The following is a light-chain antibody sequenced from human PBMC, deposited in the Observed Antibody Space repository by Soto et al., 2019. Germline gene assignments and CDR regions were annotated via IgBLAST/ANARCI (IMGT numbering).Light chain of an antibody. CDR3: QQADTFPLP. V-gene: IGKV1-12*01. Sequence: DLPMTQSPSSVSASVGDRVTITCRASQGISSWVAWYQQKPGKAPNLLIYAASSLQSGVPSRFSGSGSGPEFTLTSSSLQPEDFATYYCQQADTFPLPFGGGTKVEIK. CDR2: AAS. J-gene: IGKJ4*01. CDR1: QGISSW.